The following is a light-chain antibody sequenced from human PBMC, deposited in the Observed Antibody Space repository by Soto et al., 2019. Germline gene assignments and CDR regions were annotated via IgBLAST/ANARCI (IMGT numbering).Light chain of an antibody. J-gene: IGLJ2*01. Sequence: QSVLTQPASVSGSPGQSITISCTGTSSDVGSYNPVSWYQHHPGKAPKLIIYEVTKRPSGVSYRFSGSKSGNKASLTISGLQAEDEAVYHCCSYAGTSTFLVFGGGTKLTVL. CDR2: EVT. CDR1: SSDVGSYNP. V-gene: IGLV2-23*02. CDR3: CSYAGTSTFLV.